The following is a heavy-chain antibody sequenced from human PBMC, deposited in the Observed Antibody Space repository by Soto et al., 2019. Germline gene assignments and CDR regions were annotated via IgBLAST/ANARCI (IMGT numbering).Heavy chain of an antibody. CDR2: IYYSGST. CDR1: GGSISSGSYY. Sequence: QVQLQESGPGLVKPSQTLSLTCTVSGGSISSGSYYWSGIRQLPGKGLEWIGYIYYSGSTYYNPSLKSRVTRYVDTSKNQLSLKLNSVTAADTAVYYCATRTDYYDGSGSLGGMDVWGQGTTVTVSS. D-gene: IGHD3-10*01. CDR3: ATRTDYYDGSGSLGGMDV. J-gene: IGHJ6*02. V-gene: IGHV4-31*03.